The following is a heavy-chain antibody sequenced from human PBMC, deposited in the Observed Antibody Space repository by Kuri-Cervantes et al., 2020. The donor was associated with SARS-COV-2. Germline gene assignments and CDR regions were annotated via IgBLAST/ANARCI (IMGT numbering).Heavy chain of an antibody. D-gene: IGHD1-26*01. V-gene: IGHV5-51*01. Sequence: GESLKISCKGSGYSFTSYWIGWVRQVPGKGLEWMGIIYPGDSKTKYNPSFQGQVTISADKSITTAFLQWTSLKASDTAIYYCAREEGANSFDSWGQGTLVTVSS. CDR2: IYPGDSKT. CDR3: AREEGANSFDS. CDR1: GYSFTSYW. J-gene: IGHJ4*02.